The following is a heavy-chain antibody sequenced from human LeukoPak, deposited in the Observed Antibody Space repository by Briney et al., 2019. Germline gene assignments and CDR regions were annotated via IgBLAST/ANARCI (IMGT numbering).Heavy chain of an antibody. J-gene: IGHJ4*02. CDR2: IANTGDTR. Sequence: GGSLRLSCAAPGFTFSNYEMNWIRQAPGKGLQWVSYIANTGDTRNYADSVKGRFTVSRDNAKNSLYLQMNSLRAEDTAIYYCAREDYSKGGGYFDYWGQGTLVTVPS. CDR3: AREDYSKGGGYFDY. V-gene: IGHV3-48*03. D-gene: IGHD4-11*01. CDR1: GFTFSNYE.